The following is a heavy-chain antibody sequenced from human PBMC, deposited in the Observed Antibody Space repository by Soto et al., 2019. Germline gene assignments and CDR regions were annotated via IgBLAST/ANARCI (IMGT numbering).Heavy chain of an antibody. V-gene: IGHV1-18*01. CDR1: GYTFTSYG. J-gene: IGHJ4*02. CDR2: ISAYNGNT. D-gene: IGHD3-22*01. CDR3: ARDLVPDFYYYDSSGYYLYYFDY. Sequence: ASLKVSCKASGYTFTSYGISWVRQAPGQGLEWMGWISAYNGNTNYAQKLQGRVTMTTDTSTSTAYMELRSLRSDDTAVYYCARDLVPDFYYYDSSGYYLYYFDYWGQGTLVTVSS.